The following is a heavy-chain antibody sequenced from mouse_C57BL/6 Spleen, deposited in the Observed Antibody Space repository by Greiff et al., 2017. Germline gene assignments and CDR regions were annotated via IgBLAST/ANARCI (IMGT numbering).Heavy chain of an antibody. CDR2: IYPGDGDT. J-gene: IGHJ4*01. CDR1: GYAFSSSW. Sequence: VKLVESGPELVKPGASVKISCKASGYAFSSSWMNWVKQRPGKGLEWIGRIYPGDGDTNYNGKFKGKATLTADKSSSTAYMQLSSLTSEDSAVYFCARTTGTWGYAMDYWGQGTSVTVSS. CDR3: ARTTGTWGYAMDY. D-gene: IGHD4-1*01. V-gene: IGHV1-82*01.